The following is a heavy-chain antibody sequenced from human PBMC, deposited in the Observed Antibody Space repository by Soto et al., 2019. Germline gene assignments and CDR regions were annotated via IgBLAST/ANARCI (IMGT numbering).Heavy chain of an antibody. Sequence: PSETLSLTCTVSGGSISRSSYYWGWIRQPPGKGLEWIGSIYYSGSTYYNPSLKSRVTIFVDTSKNQFSLKLSSVTAADTDVYYCARQGLSGSSFEYWGQGALVTVPS. CDR2: IYYSGST. D-gene: IGHD1-26*01. CDR3: ARQGLSGSSFEY. J-gene: IGHJ4*02. V-gene: IGHV4-39*01. CDR1: GGSISRSSYY.